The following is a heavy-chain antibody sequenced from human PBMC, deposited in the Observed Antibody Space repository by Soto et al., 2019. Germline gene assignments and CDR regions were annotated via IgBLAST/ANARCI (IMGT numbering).Heavy chain of an antibody. CDR2: INPNSGGT. V-gene: IGHV1-2*04. J-gene: IGHJ6*02. CDR3: ARALERTGQSYYYYYGMDV. D-gene: IGHD1-1*01. Sequence: ASVKVSCKASGYTFTGYYMHWVRQAPGQGLEWMGWINPNSGGTNYAQKFQGWVTMTRDTSTSTVYMELSSLRSEDTAVYYCARALERTGQSYYYYYGMDVWGQGTTVTVSS. CDR1: GYTFTGYY.